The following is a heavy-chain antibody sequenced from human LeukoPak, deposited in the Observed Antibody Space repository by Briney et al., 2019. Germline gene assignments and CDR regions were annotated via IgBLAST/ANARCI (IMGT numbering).Heavy chain of an antibody. CDR3: ARELEQLVLDY. J-gene: IGHJ4*02. D-gene: IGHD6-6*01. Sequence: SRDNSKNTLYLQMNSLRAEDTAVYYCARELEQLVLDYWGQGTLVTVSS. V-gene: IGHV3-30*01.